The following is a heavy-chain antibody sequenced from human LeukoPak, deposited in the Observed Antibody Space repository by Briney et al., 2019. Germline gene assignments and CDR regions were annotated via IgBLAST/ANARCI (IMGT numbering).Heavy chain of an antibody. J-gene: IGHJ5*02. CDR3: ARGSGSGWPLDR. D-gene: IGHD6-19*01. CDR1: GVIVSRNF. V-gene: IGHV3-53*01. Sequence: GGSLRLSCAASGVIVSRNFMSWVRQAPGKGLQWVAIMYAGGTTDYSDSVRGRFHISRDSSNNTPSLQINSLRVEDTAVYYCARGSGSGWPLDRWGQGALVTVSS. CDR2: MYAGGTT.